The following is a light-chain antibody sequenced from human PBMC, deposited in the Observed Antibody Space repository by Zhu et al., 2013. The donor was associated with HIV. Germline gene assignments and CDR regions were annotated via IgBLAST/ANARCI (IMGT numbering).Light chain of an antibody. V-gene: IGKV3-20*01. CDR3: QQYGSSPLT. J-gene: IGKJ4*01. CDR1: QSIGNS. Sequence: EVVLTQSPVTLSLSPGERATLSCRASQSIGNSLAWYQQIPGQAPRLLIHGASSRATGIPDRFSGSGSGTYFTLTISRLEPEDFAVYYCQQYGSSPLTFGGGPRWKS. CDR2: GAS.